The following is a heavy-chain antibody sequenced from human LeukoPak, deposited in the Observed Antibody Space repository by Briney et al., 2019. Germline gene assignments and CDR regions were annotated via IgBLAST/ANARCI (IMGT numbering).Heavy chain of an antibody. J-gene: IGHJ3*02. V-gene: IGHV3-15*01. D-gene: IGHD3-22*01. CDR1: GFTFSNAW. CDR2: IKSKTDGGTT. Sequence: GGSLRLSCAASGFTFSNAWMSWVRQAPGKGLEWVGRIKSKTDGGTTDYAAPVKGRFTISRDDSKNTLYLQMNSLKTEDTAVYYCTTQITMIVVVITGVEDIWGQGTMVTVSS. CDR3: TTQITMIVVVITGVEDI.